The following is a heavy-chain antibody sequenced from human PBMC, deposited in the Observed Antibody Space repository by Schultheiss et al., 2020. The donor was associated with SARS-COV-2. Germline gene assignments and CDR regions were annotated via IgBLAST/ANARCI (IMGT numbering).Heavy chain of an antibody. V-gene: IGHV4-61*08. J-gene: IGHJ6*02. CDR1: GGSITSGAYY. CDR3: ARVSGRREPGYYYYYGMDV. CDR2: IYYSGST. Sequence: SETLSLTCTVSGGSITSGAYYWSWIRQHPGKGLEWIGYIYYSGSTNYNPSLKSRVTISVDTSKNQFSLKLSSVTAADTAVYYCARVSGRREPGYYYYYGMDVWGQGTTVTVSS. D-gene: IGHD1-14*01.